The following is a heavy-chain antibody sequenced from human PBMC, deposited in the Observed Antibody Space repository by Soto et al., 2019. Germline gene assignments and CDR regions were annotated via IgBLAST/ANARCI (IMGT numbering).Heavy chain of an antibody. D-gene: IGHD3-16*01. CDR3: ARSKATGDDAFDI. J-gene: IGHJ3*02. V-gene: IGHV3-33*01. CDR1: GFTFSSYG. CDR2: IWYDGSNK. Sequence: GGSLRLSCAASGFTFSSYGMHWVRQAPGKGLEWVAVIWYDGSNKYYADSVKGRFTISRDNSKNTLYLQMNSLRAEDTAVYYCARSKATGDDAFDIWGQGTMVTVSS.